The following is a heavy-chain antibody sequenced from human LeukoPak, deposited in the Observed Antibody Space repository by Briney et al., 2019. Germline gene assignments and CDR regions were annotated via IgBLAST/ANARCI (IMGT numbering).Heavy chain of an antibody. CDR2: IYYSGTT. CDR1: GGSISSYY. Sequence: SETLSLTCTVSGGSISSYYWSWIRQPPGKGLEWIGYIYYSGTTNYNPSLKSRVTISVDTSKNQFSLKLSSVTAADTAVYYCAREGSSWFSRYFDYWGQGTLVTVSS. J-gene: IGHJ4*02. V-gene: IGHV4-59*12. CDR3: AREGSSWFSRYFDY. D-gene: IGHD6-13*01.